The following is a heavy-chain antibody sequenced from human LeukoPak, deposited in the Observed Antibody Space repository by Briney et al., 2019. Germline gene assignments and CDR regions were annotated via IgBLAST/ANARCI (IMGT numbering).Heavy chain of an antibody. CDR2: ISGSSSYI. CDR3: AKVLGSYSKQKYYFDC. V-gene: IGHV3-21*04. CDR1: GFTFSSYS. J-gene: IGHJ4*02. D-gene: IGHD1-26*01. Sequence: PGGSLRLSCAASGFTFSSYSMNWVRQAPGRGLEWVSSISGSSSYIYYADSVKGRFTISRDNAKNSLYLQMNSLRAEDTAVYYCAKVLGSYSKQKYYFDCWGQGTLVTVSS.